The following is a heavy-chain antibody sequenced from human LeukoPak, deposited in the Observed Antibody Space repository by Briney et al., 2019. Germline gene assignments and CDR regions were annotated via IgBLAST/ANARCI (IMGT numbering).Heavy chain of an antibody. J-gene: IGHJ4*02. V-gene: IGHV3-23*01. CDR1: GITLSNYG. D-gene: IGHD3-10*01. Sequence: GGSLRLYCVVSGITLSNYGMSWVRQAPGKGLEWVSGISERGGSTNYADSVKGRFIIPRDTSKNTVYLQMNSLRVEDTAVYFCAKRGIVIRAVIIIGFHKEAYYFDYWGQGILVTVSS. CDR3: AKRGIVIRAVIIIGFHKEAYYFDY. CDR2: ISERGGST.